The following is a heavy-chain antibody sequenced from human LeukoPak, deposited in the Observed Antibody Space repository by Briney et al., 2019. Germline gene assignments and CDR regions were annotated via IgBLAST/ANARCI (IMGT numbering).Heavy chain of an antibody. CDR2: ITYKANSYTT. D-gene: IGHD3-3*01. CDR3: ARRLLVHDGFDI. CDR1: GFSFSDHY. J-gene: IGHJ3*02. Sequence: GGSLRLSCAASGFSFSDHYTDWVRQAPGKGLEWVGRITYKANSYTTHYAASVEGRFTISRDDSRNSLYLQMNSLKTEDTAVYYCARRLLVHDGFDIWGQGTMVTVSS. V-gene: IGHV3-72*01.